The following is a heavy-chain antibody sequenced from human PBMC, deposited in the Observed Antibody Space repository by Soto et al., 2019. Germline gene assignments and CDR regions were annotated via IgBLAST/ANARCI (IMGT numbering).Heavy chain of an antibody. J-gene: IGHJ5*02. D-gene: IGHD2-21*01. CDR1: GYTFTSYY. V-gene: IGHV1-46*03. Sequence: ASVKVSCKASGYTFTSYYMHWVRQAPGQGLEWMGIINPSGGSTSYAQKFQGRVTMTRDTSTSTVCMDLSSLRSEDTAVYYCARDDCGCDCYNRWFDPWGQGTLVTVSS. CDR2: INPSGGST. CDR3: ARDDCGCDCYNRWFDP.